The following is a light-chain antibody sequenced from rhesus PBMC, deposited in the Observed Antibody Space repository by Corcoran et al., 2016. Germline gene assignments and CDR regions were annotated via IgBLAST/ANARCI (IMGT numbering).Light chain of an antibody. CDR1: QGITND. J-gene: IGKJ1*01. CDR2: EAS. CDR3: QQYYSMPPT. V-gene: IGKV1-21*01. Sequence: DIQMTQSPSSLSTSVGDRVTITCRASQGITNDLAWYQQKPGESPKLLIYEASSWQSGIPSRFSGSGSVTDFTLTINSLQSEDFATYFCQQYYSMPPTFGPGTKV.